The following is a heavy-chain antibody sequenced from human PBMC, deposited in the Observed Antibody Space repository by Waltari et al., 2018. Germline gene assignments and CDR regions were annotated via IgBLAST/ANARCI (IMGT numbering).Heavy chain of an antibody. Sequence: QVQLQESGPGLVKPSQTLSLTCTVSGGSISSGGYYWSWIRQHPGKGLEWIGYIYYSGRTYYNPSLKSRVTISVDTSKNQFSLKLSSVTAADTAAYYCAREMGQGGWFDPWGQGTLVTVSS. CDR3: AREMGQGGWFDP. D-gene: IGHD1-26*01. V-gene: IGHV4-31*03. CDR1: GGSISSGGYY. J-gene: IGHJ5*02. CDR2: IYYSGRT.